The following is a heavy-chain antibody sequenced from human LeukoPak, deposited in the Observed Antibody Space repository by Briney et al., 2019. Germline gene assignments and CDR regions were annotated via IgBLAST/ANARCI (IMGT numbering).Heavy chain of an antibody. J-gene: IGHJ4*02. CDR1: GGSISSYY. Sequence: SETLSLTCTVSGGSISSYYWSWIRQPPGKGLEWIGYIYYSGSTNYNPSLKSRVTISVDRSKNQFSLKLSSVTAADTAVYYCARGYDFWSGYYFGAIGYFDYWGQGTLVTVSS. V-gene: IGHV4-59*12. D-gene: IGHD3-3*01. CDR3: ARGYDFWSGYYFGAIGYFDY. CDR2: IYYSGST.